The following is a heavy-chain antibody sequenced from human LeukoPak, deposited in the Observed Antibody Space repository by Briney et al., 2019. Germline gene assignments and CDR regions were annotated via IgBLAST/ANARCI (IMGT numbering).Heavy chain of an antibody. Sequence: PSETLSLTCTVSGGSISSSSYYWGWIRQPPGKGLEWIGSIYYSGSTYYNPSLKSRVTISVDTSKNQFSLKLSSVTAADTAVYYCARGDTAMGDAFDIWGQGTMVTVSS. D-gene: IGHD5-18*01. J-gene: IGHJ3*02. CDR3: ARGDTAMGDAFDI. CDR2: IYYSGST. CDR1: GGSISSSSYY. V-gene: IGHV4-39*07.